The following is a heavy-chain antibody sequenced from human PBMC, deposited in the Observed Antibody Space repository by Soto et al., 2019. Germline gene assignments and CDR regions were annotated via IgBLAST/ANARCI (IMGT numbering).Heavy chain of an antibody. V-gene: IGHV3-15*07. D-gene: IGHD2-15*01. CDR3: TTDVVVVAATFNWFDP. CDR1: SVSNAW. Sequence: SVSNAWMNWVHPARGKGLERVGRIKSKTDGGTTDYAAPVKGRFTISRDDSKNTLYLQMNSLKTEDTAVYYCTTDVVVVAATFNWFDPWGQGTLVTVSS. CDR2: IKSKTDGGTT. J-gene: IGHJ5*02.